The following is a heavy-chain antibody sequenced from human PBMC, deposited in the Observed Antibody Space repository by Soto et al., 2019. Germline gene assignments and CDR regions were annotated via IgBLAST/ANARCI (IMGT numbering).Heavy chain of an antibody. CDR1: GGSISSGDYY. CDR3: ARGALPDFWSGPTYYFDY. Sequence: SLTCTVSGGSISSGDYYWSWIRQPPGKGLEWIGYIYYSGSTYYNPSLKSRVTISVDTSKNQFSLKLSSVTAADTAVYYCARGALPDFWSGPTYYFDYWGQGTLVTVSS. V-gene: IGHV4-30-4*01. J-gene: IGHJ4*02. D-gene: IGHD3-3*01. CDR2: IYYSGST.